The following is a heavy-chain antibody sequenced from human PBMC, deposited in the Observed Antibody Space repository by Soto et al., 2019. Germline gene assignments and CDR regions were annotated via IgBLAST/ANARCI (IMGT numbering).Heavy chain of an antibody. V-gene: IGHV1-69*13. CDR2: IIPIFGTA. CDR3: AREWKGDGYNS. J-gene: IGHJ4*02. Sequence: GASVKVSCKASGYTFNSYGISWVRQAPGQGLEWMGGIIPIFGTANYAQKFQGRVTITADESTSTAFMELSSLRSEDTAVYYCAREWKGDGYNSWGQGTLVTVSS. D-gene: IGHD5-12*01. CDR1: GYTFNSYG.